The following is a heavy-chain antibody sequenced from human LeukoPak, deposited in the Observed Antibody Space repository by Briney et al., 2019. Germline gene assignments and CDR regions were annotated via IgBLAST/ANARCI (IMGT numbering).Heavy chain of an antibody. CDR1: GGTFSSYA. D-gene: IGHD2-2*01. CDR3: ARVGDIVVVPAAEFDY. CDR2: IIPILGIA. J-gene: IGHJ4*02. V-gene: IGHV1-69*04. Sequence: SVKVSCKASGGTFSSYAISWVRQAPGQGLEWMGRIIPILGIANYAQKFQGRVTMTRDTSTSTVYMELSSLRSEDTAVYYCARVGDIVVVPAAEFDYWGQGTLVTVSS.